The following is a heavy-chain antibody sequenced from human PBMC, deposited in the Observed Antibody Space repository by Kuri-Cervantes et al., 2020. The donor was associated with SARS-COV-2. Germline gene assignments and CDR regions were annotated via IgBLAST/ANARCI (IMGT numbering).Heavy chain of an antibody. D-gene: IGHD7-27*01. CDR1: GGTFSTYA. V-gene: IGHV1-69*13. CDR2: IIPIFGTA. CDR3: ARSWGSHCYYHAMDV. Sequence: SVKVSCKASGGTFSTYAMSWVRQAPGQGLEWMGGIIPIFGTAKYARKFQGRVTITADEATSTAYMELSSLRYEDTAVYYCARSWGSHCYYHAMDVWGQGTTVTVSS. J-gene: IGHJ6*02.